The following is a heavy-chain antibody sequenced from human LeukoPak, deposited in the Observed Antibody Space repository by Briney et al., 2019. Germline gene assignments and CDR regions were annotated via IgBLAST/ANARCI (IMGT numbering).Heavy chain of an antibody. V-gene: IGHV4-4*07. Sequence: SETLSLACTVSGGSISSYYWSWIGHPAGKGLEWIGRIYTSGSTNYNPSLKSRVTISVDKSKNQFTLKLSSVTAADTAVYYCGRGRVSSDYGSFWVDPWGQGTLVTVSS. J-gene: IGHJ5*02. CDR3: GRGRVSSDYGSFWVDP. CDR2: IYTSGST. D-gene: IGHD4-17*01. CDR1: GGSISSYY.